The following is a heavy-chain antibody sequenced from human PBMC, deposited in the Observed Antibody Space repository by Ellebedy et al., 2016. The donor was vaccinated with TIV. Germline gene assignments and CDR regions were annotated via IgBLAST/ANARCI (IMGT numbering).Heavy chain of an antibody. Sequence: GESLKISCAASGFTFSSYWMSWVRQAPGKGLEWVANTKPDGSDTYYVDSVKGRFTISRDNANNVLYLQMNSLRAEDTAVYYCARGGGSSWGQGTLVAVSS. D-gene: IGHD1-26*01. J-gene: IGHJ5*02. CDR1: GFTFSSYW. CDR2: TKPDGSDT. CDR3: ARGGGSS. V-gene: IGHV3-7*03.